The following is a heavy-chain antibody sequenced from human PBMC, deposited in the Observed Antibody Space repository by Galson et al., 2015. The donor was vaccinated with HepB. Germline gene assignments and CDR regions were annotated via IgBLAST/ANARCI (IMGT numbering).Heavy chain of an antibody. Sequence: SLRLSCAASGFTVSSDYMNWVRQAPGKGLEWVSVIYTGGSTYYADSVKGRFTISRDNSKNTVYLQMNSLRPEDMAVYYCARILYNWNLNYYYGMGVWGQGTTVTVSS. V-gene: IGHV3-66*02. CDR2: IYTGGST. D-gene: IGHD1-20*01. J-gene: IGHJ6*02. CDR3: ARILYNWNLNYYYGMGV. CDR1: GFTVSSDY.